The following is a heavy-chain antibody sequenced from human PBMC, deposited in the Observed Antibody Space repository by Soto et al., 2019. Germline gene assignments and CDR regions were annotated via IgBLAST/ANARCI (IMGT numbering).Heavy chain of an antibody. J-gene: IGHJ3*02. CDR3: ARGGVYGDYVDAFDI. CDR2: IYYSGST. CDR1: GGSISSYY. Sequence: QVQLQESGPGLVKPSETLSLTCTVSGGSISSYYWSWIRQPPGKGLEWIGYIYYSGSTNYNPSLTIRVTISVDTSKNQFSLKLSSVTAADTAVYYCARGGVYGDYVDAFDIWGQGTMVTVSS. D-gene: IGHD4-17*01. V-gene: IGHV4-59*01.